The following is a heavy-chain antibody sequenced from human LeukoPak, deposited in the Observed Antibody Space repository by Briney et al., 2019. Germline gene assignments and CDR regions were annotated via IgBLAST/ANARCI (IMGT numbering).Heavy chain of an antibody. CDR1: GGSFSGYY. CDR3: ARKKVVTRTYIDY. D-gene: IGHD2-21*02. CDR2: INHSGST. V-gene: IGHV4-34*01. J-gene: IGHJ4*02. Sequence: SETLSLTCAVHGGSFSGYYWSWIRQPPGKGLEWIGEINHSGSTNYNPSLKSRVTISVDTSKNQFSLKLSSVTAADTAVYYCARKKVVTRTYIDYWGQGTLVTVSS.